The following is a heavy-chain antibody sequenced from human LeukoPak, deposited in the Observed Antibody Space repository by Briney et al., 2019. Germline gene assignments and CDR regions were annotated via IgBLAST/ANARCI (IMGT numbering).Heavy chain of an antibody. D-gene: IGHD3-16*01. J-gene: IGHJ3*02. CDR2: IYHSGST. Sequence: SETLSLTCAVSGDSISSTHWWNWVRQPPGKGLEWIGEIYHSGSTHYNPSLKSRVTISVDKSKNQFSLRLTSVTAADTAVYYCARVSRITYPDAFGIWGQGTKVTVSS. CDR1: GDSISSTHW. CDR3: ARVSRITYPDAFGI. V-gene: IGHV4-4*02.